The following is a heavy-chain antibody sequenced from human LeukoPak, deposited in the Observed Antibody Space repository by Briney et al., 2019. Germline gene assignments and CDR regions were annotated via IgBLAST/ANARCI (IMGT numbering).Heavy chain of an antibody. CDR3: ARGHWGLDS. J-gene: IGHJ4*02. CDR1: GFTFSNYA. V-gene: IGHV3-48*04. D-gene: IGHD7-27*01. CDR2: ISHTGTTM. Sequence: PGGSLRLSCAASGFTFSNYAIHWVRQAPGKGLEWVSYISHTGTTMYYADSVKGRFTLSRDNARNSLYLQMNSLRAEDTAVYYCARGHWGLDSWGQGTLVSVSS.